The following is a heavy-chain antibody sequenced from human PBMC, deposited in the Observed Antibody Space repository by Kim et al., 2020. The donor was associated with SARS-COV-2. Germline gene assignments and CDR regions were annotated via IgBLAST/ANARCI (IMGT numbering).Heavy chain of an antibody. CDR2: ISSSSSTI. J-gene: IGHJ6*02. D-gene: IGHD2-15*01. CDR1: GFTFSSYS. CDR3: ASPYEEGYCSGGSCYSLGDYYYGMDV. Sequence: GGSLRLSCAASGFTFSSYSMNWVRQAPGKGLEWVSYISSSSSTIYYADSVKGRFTISRDNAKNSLYLQMNSLRDEDTAVYYCASPYEEGYCSGGSCYSLGDYYYGMDVWGQGTTVTVSS. V-gene: IGHV3-48*02.